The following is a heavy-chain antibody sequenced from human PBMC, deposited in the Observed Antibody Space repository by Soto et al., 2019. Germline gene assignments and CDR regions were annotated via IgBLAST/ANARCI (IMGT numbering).Heavy chain of an antibody. D-gene: IGHD2-15*01. CDR3: ARDRTLYCSGGSCYSLYYYYYGMDV. V-gene: IGHV1-69*01. CDR2: IIPIFGTA. J-gene: IGHJ6*02. Sequence: QVQLVQSGAEVQKPGSSVKVSCKASGGTFSSYAISWVRQAPGQGLEWMGGIIPIFGTANYAQKFQGRVTITADESTSTAYMELSSLRSEDTAVYYCARDRTLYCSGGSCYSLYYYYYGMDVWGQGTTVTVSS. CDR1: GGTFSSYA.